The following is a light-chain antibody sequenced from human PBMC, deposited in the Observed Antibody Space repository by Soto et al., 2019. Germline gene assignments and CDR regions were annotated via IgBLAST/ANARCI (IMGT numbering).Light chain of an antibody. CDR3: QQYNNWPPWT. J-gene: IGKJ1*01. CDR2: GPS. CDR1: QSVSSN. Sequence: ELVMTQSPATLSVSPGERATLSCRASQSVSSNLAWYQQKPGQAPSLLIYGPSTRPTGIPARFSGSGSGTEFTLTISSLQSEDFAVYYCQQYNNWPPWTFGQGTKLESK. V-gene: IGKV3-15*01.